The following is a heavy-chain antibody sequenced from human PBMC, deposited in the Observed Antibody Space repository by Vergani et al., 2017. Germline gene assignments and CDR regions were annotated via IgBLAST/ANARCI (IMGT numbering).Heavy chain of an antibody. CDR1: GSTVSGNY. V-gene: IGHV3-66*02. J-gene: IGHJ5*02. CDR2: IYSGDET. D-gene: IGHD3-10*01. CDR3: ARGNYYGSVTYVDP. Sequence: VQLVESGGGLVQPGGSLRLSCAASGSTVSGNYMTWVRQAPGTGLEWVSNIYSGDETYYADAGKGRVTISRDTSKNTLHLQINNLRVEDTAVYYGARGNYYGSVTYVDPWGQGTLVTVSS.